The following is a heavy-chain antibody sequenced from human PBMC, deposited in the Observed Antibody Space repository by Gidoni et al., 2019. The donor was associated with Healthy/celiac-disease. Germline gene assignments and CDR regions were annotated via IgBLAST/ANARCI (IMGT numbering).Heavy chain of an antibody. Sequence: QVQLVQTGAEVKKPGASVKVSCTASGYTFTSYGISWVRQAPGQGLEWMGWISAYNGNTNYAQKLQGRVTMTTDTSTSTAYMELRSLRSDDTAVYYCARVSNYYDSSGYYDYWGQGTLVTVSS. V-gene: IGHV1-18*01. CDR3: ARVSNYYDSSGYYDY. J-gene: IGHJ4*02. CDR2: ISAYNGNT. CDR1: GYTFTSYG. D-gene: IGHD3-22*01.